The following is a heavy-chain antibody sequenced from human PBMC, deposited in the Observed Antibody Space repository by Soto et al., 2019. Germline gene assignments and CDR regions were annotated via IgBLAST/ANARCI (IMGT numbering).Heavy chain of an antibody. V-gene: IGHV3-30-3*01. CDR3: ARSRNGGVADSFDY. Sequence: ESGGGVVQPGKSLRVSCIVSGFIFRRHAIHWVRQAPGKGLEWVAAISRDGTIKYYLDSVKGRFNVSRDNSQNAVFLEMNSLRNEDTAVYHCARSRNGGVADSFDYWGQGTLVTVSA. CDR1: GFIFRRHA. D-gene: IGHD2-8*01. CDR2: ISRDGTIK. J-gene: IGHJ4*02.